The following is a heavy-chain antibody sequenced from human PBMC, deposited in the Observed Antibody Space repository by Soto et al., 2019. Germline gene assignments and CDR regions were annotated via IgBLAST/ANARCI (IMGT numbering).Heavy chain of an antibody. CDR2: INHSGST. CDR1: GGSFSGYY. CDR3: ARVRGWWELPKGTFDY. J-gene: IGHJ4*02. Sequence: ASETLSLTCAVYGGSFSGYYWSWIRQPPGKGLEWIGEINHSGSTNYNPSLKSRVTISVDTSKNQFSLKLSSVTAADTAVYYCARVRGWWELPKGTFDYWGQGTLVTVSS. V-gene: IGHV4-34*01. D-gene: IGHD1-26*01.